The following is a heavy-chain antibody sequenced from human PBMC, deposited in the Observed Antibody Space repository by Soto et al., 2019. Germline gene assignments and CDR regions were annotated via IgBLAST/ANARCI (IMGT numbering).Heavy chain of an antibody. D-gene: IGHD3-16*02. CDR1: GFTFSSYA. Sequence: QVQLVESGGGVVQPGRSLRLSCAASGFTFSSYAMHWVRQAPGKGLEWVAVISYDGSNKYYADSVKGRFTISRDNSKNTLYLQMNSLRAEDTAVYYCARDHNVWGSYRPLSSYYFDYWGQGTLVTVSS. J-gene: IGHJ4*02. CDR3: ARDHNVWGSYRPLSSYYFDY. V-gene: IGHV3-30-3*01. CDR2: ISYDGSNK.